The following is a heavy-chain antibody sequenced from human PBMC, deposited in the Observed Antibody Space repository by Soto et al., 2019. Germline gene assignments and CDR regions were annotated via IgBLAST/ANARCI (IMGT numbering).Heavy chain of an antibody. V-gene: IGHV4-34*01. J-gene: IGHJ6*03. CDR3: ARNYYGSGRMNMDV. CDR1: GGSFSGYY. D-gene: IGHD3-10*01. CDR2: INHSGST. Sequence: SETLSLTCAVYGGSFSGYYWSWIRQPPGKGLEWIGEINHSGSTNYNPSLKSRVTISVDTSKNQFSLKLSSVTAADTAVYYCARNYYGSGRMNMDVWGKGTTVTVSS.